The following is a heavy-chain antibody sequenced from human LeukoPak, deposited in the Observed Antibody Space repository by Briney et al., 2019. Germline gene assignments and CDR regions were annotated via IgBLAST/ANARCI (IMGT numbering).Heavy chain of an antibody. CDR2: IYSGGST. Sequence: GSLRLPCAASGFTVSSNYMSWVRQAPGKGLEWVSVIYSGGSTYYADSVKGRFTISRDNSKNTLYLQMNSLRAEDTAVYYCARTYYDILTGSNYFDYWGQGTLVTVSS. V-gene: IGHV3-66*01. CDR1: GFTVSSNY. J-gene: IGHJ4*02. CDR3: ARTYYDILTGSNYFDY. D-gene: IGHD3-9*01.